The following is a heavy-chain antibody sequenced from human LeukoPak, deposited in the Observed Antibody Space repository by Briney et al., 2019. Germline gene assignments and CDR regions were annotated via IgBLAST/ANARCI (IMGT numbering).Heavy chain of an antibody. V-gene: IGHV3-7*01. J-gene: IGHJ4*02. CDR1: GFTFSSYW. D-gene: IGHD3-22*01. CDR2: IKKDGSEE. CDR3: ARDADYYDSSGYYFDY. Sequence: GGSLRLSCAASGFTFSSYWMTWVRQAPGKGLEWVANIKKDGSEEYYADSVKGRFTISRDNAKNSLYLQMNSLRAEDTAVYYCARDADYYDSSGYYFDYWGQGTLVTVSS.